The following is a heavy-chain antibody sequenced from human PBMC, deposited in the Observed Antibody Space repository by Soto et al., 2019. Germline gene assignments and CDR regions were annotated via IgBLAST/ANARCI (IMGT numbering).Heavy chain of an antibody. J-gene: IGHJ5*02. CDR1: GYTFTGYF. V-gene: IGHV1-2*02. CDR2: INPNSGAT. Sequence: QVQLAQSGPEVKKPGASVKVSCKAFGYTFTGYFIHWVRQAPGQGLEWLGWINPNSGATKYAQKFQGRVTMTRETYINTAYMEMSMLRSDDTAVYYCARGGGTILAPLPWGQGTLVTVAS. CDR3: ARGGGTILAPLP. D-gene: IGHD3-3*01.